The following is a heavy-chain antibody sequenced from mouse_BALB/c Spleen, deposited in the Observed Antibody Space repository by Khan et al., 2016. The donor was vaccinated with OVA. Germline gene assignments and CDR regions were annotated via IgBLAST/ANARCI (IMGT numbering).Heavy chain of an antibody. CDR1: GYSFTSYW. J-gene: IGHJ2*01. CDR3: TRSYDSYYFDY. D-gene: IGHD2-4*01. Sequence: VRLQQSGTVLARPGASVKMSCEASGYSFTSYWMHWVKQRPGQGLEWIGAIYPGISDTRYNQDFKGKAKLTAVTSASTAYMELSSLTNEDSAVYYCTRSYDSYYFDYWGPGTTLTVSS. CDR2: IYPGISDT. V-gene: IGHV1-5*01.